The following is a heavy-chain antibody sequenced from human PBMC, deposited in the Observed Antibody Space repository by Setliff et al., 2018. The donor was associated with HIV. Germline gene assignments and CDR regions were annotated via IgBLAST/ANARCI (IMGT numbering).Heavy chain of an antibody. D-gene: IGHD5-18*01. CDR1: GGSISSHY. J-gene: IGHJ5*02. CDR3: ARGDRGGGYNYGGFWFDP. V-gene: IGHV4-59*11. CDR2: VYYSGST. Sequence: SETLSLTCIVSGGSISSHYWSWIRQPPGKGLEWIGYVYYSGSTDYNPSLKSRVTISVDTSKNQFSLKLSSVTAADTAVYYCARGDRGGGYNYGGFWFDPWGQGTLVTVSS.